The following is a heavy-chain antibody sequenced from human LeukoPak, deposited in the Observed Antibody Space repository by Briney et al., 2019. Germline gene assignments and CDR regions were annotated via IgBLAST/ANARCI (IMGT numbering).Heavy chain of an antibody. Sequence: GGSLRLSCAVSEFTFSTYSMNWVRQAPGKGLEWVSYMSSSTLIYYADSVKGRFTISRDNAKNSLYLQMKSLRAEDTAVYYCARDRLTSGSYFFDYWGQGTLVTVSS. CDR1: EFTFSTYS. CDR2: MSSSTLI. D-gene: IGHD1-26*01. J-gene: IGHJ4*02. V-gene: IGHV3-48*01. CDR3: ARDRLTSGSYFFDY.